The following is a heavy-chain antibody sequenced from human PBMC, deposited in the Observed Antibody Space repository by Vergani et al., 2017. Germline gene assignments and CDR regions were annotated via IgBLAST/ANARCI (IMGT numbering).Heavy chain of an antibody. Sequence: QVQLQESGPGLVKPSQTLSLTCTVSGGSISSGSYYWSWIRQPAGKGLEWIGRIYTRGSTNYNPSLKSRVTISVDTSKNQFSLKLSSVTAADTAVYYCARDHYYGSGSYYSGYYYYVMDVWGQGTTVTVSS. J-gene: IGHJ6*02. CDR1: GGSISSGSYY. V-gene: IGHV4-61*02. CDR3: ARDHYYGSGSYYSGYYYYVMDV. D-gene: IGHD3-10*01. CDR2: IYTRGST.